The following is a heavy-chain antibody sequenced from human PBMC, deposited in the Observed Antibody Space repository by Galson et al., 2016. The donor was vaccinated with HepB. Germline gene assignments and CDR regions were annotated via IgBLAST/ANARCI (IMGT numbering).Heavy chain of an antibody. CDR3: ARSRIAYSDYALSVY. D-gene: IGHD4-17*01. Sequence: SLRLSCAATGFNFSNYAMHWARQAPGKGLEWVAIISNDGSKKYYGDSVKGRLTISRDDSKNTLYLQMNSLKIEDTSVYYCARSRIAYSDYALSVYWGQGTLVTVSS. CDR1: GFNFSNYA. CDR2: ISNDGSKK. J-gene: IGHJ4*02. V-gene: IGHV3-30*03.